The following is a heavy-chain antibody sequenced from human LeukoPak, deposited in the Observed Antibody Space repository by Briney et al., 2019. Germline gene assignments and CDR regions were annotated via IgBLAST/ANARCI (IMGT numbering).Heavy chain of an antibody. Sequence: GASVKFSCKTSGYTFANYDINWVRQATGQGLEWMGWMNPNNGDTAYAQKFQDRVTFTRDKSISTVYMELSSLRSEDTAVYYCARGRNDYESIDFPLMLYWGQGTLVTVSS. V-gene: IGHV1-8*03. CDR1: GYTFANYD. D-gene: IGHD4/OR15-4a*01. J-gene: IGHJ4*02. CDR3: ARGRNDYESIDFPLMLY. CDR2: MNPNNGDT.